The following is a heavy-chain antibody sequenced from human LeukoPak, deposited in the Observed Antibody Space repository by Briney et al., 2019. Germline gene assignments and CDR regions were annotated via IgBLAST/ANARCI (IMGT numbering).Heavy chain of an antibody. V-gene: IGHV3-11*01. CDR2: ISSTGSTK. Sequence: GGSLRLSCAASGFTLSEYFMTWIRQAPGKGLECISYISSTGSTKYYADSVQGRFTISRDNAKNSLYLQMNSLRVEDTAKYYCARVGLSWGGYDFGYWGQGTLVTVSS. CDR1: GFTLSEYF. D-gene: IGHD5-12*01. J-gene: IGHJ4*02. CDR3: ARVGLSWGGYDFGY.